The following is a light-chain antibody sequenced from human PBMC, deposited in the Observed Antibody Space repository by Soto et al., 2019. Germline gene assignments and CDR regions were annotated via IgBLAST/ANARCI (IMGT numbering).Light chain of an antibody. CDR2: DAS. CDR3: QQRSSWPLIT. Sequence: EIVLTLSPATLSLSPGERANLSCRASQSVSSSLAWYQQKPGQAPRLLIYDASNRASGIPARFSGSGSGTDFTLTISSLESGDLAVYYCQQRSSWPLITFGQGTRLEIK. V-gene: IGKV3-11*01. CDR1: QSVSSS. J-gene: IGKJ5*01.